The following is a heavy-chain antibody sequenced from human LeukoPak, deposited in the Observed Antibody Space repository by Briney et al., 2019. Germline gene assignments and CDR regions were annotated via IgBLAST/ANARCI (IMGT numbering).Heavy chain of an antibody. CDR2: IGDSRGST. Sequence: GGSLRLSCAVSGYTFSSYGMSWVRQAPGKGLEWVSSIGDSRGSTYYADSVKGRFTISRDNSKNTLYLQMNSLRAEDTAVYYCAKAPAGPEYSSSWKFGYNWFDPWGQGTLVTVSS. V-gene: IGHV3-23*01. J-gene: IGHJ5*02. CDR3: AKAPAGPEYSSSWKFGYNWFDP. CDR1: GYTFSSYG. D-gene: IGHD6-13*01.